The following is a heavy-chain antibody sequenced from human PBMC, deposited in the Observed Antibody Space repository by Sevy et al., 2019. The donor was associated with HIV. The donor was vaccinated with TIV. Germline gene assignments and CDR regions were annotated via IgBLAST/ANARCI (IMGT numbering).Heavy chain of an antibody. CDR1: GFTFSDYY. J-gene: IGHJ2*01. D-gene: IGHD2-15*01. Sequence: GGSLRLSCAASGFTFSDYYMSWIRQAPGKGLEWVSYISSSGSTIYYADSVKGRFTISRDNAKNSLYLQMNGLRAEDTAVYYCARDEVVVVAGVLDLWGRGTLVTVSS. CDR2: ISSSGSTI. V-gene: IGHV3-11*01. CDR3: ARDEVVVVAGVLDL.